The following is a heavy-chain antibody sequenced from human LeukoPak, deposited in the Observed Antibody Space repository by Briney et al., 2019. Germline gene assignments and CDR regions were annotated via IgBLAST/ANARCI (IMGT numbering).Heavy chain of an antibody. Sequence: GGSLRLSCAASGFTFSRYWMHWVRQAPGKGLEWVAVISYDGSNKYYADSVKGRFTISRDNSKNTLYLQMNSLRAEDTAVYYCAREEGIAAAGGYFDYWGQGTLVTVSS. CDR1: GFTFSRYW. D-gene: IGHD6-13*01. CDR3: AREEGIAAAGGYFDY. CDR2: ISYDGSNK. J-gene: IGHJ4*02. V-gene: IGHV3-30-3*01.